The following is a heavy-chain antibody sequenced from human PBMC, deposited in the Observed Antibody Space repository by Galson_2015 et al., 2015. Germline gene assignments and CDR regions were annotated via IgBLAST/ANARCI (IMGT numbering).Heavy chain of an antibody. CDR1: GFTFSSYA. CDR2: ISYDGSNK. J-gene: IGHJ6*02. V-gene: IGHV3-30-3*01. D-gene: IGHD2-2*01. Sequence: SLRLSCAASGFTFSSYAMHWVRQAPGKGLEWVAVISYDGSNKYYADSVKGRFTISRDNSKNTLYLQMNSLRAEDTAVYYCARDRARGTHCSSTSCYGRGMDVWGQGTTVTVSS. CDR3: ARDRARGTHCSSTSCYGRGMDV.